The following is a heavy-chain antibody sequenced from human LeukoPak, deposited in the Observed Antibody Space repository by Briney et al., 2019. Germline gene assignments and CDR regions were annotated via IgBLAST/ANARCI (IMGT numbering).Heavy chain of an antibody. Sequence: ASVKVSCKASGYTFTSYAMNWVRQAPGQGLEWMGWINTNTGNPTYAQGFTGRFVFSLDTSVSTAYLQISSLKAGDTAVYYCAMEVDTARKYYYYYGMDVWGQGTTVTVSS. CDR2: INTNTGNP. J-gene: IGHJ6*02. V-gene: IGHV7-4-1*02. CDR1: GYTFTSYA. CDR3: AMEVDTARKYYYYYGMDV. D-gene: IGHD5-18*01.